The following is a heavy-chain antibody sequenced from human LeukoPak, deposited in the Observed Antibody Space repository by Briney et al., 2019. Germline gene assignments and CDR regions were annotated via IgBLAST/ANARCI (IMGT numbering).Heavy chain of an antibody. CDR1: GFTFSSYS. CDR3: AKGAEEGVVITPVYYYYMDV. V-gene: IGHV3-21*01. J-gene: IGHJ6*03. Sequence: GGSLRLSCAASGFTFSSYSMNWVRQAPGKGLEWVSFISSSRSYIYYADSVKGRFTISRDNAKNSLYLQMNNLRAEDTAVYYCAKGAEEGVVITPVYYYYMDVWGKGTTVTISS. D-gene: IGHD3-22*01. CDR2: ISSSRSYI.